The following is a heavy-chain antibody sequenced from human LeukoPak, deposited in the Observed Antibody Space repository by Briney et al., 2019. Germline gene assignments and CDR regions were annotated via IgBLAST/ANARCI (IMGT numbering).Heavy chain of an antibody. CDR1: GFTVSSNY. J-gene: IGHJ6*03. D-gene: IGHD6-6*01. Sequence: GGSRRLACPASGFTVSSNYMSWVRQAAGKWLEWVAVIYSGGSTDYPDSVKARFTISRDNSKNTLYLQMNSLRAEDTAVYYCARDRLGIAARKYYYYYYLDVWGKGTTVTVSS. CDR2: IYSGGST. CDR3: ARDRLGIAARKYYYYYYLDV. V-gene: IGHV3-53*01.